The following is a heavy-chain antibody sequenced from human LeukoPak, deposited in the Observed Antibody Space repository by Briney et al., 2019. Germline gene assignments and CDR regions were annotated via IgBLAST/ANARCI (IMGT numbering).Heavy chain of an antibody. Sequence: GGSLRLSCAASGFTFSSSWTHWVRQGPGKGLVWVSRIKSDGIGTSYADSVNGRFTISRDNAKNTLYLQMNSLRADDTAVYYCVRVAQGFLNSDWQWGQGTLVTVSS. V-gene: IGHV3-74*01. CDR2: IKSDGIGT. J-gene: IGHJ4*02. CDR3: VRVAQGFLNSDWQ. CDR1: GFTFSSSW. D-gene: IGHD6-19*01.